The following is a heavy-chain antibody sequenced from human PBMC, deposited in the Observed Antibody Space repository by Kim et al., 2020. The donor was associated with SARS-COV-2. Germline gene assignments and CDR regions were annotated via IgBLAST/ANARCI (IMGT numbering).Heavy chain of an antibody. CDR1: GFTFSSYG. CDR3: AKHADDACNDYYYRDV. Sequence: GGSLRLSCAASGFTFSSYGMHWVRQAPGKGLEWVAVISYDGSNKYYADSVKGRFTISRDNSKNTLYLQMNSLRAEDTAVYYCAKHADDACNDYYYRDVWG. D-gene: IGHD2-8*01. CDR2: ISYDGSNK. V-gene: IGHV3-30*18. J-gene: IGHJ6*03.